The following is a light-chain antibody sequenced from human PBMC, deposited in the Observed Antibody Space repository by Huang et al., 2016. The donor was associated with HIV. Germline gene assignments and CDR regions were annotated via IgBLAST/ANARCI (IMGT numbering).Light chain of an antibody. CDR3: QQYNNWPPVT. J-gene: IGKJ2*01. CDR2: GTA. V-gene: IGKV3D-15*01. CDR1: QSVSSN. Sequence: EVVMTQSPATLSVSPGERATLSCRASQSVSSNLAWYQQKPGQAPRLLIYGTATRATGIPARFSGSGSGTEFTLTISSLQSEDFAVYYCQQYNNWPPVTFGQGTKLEIK.